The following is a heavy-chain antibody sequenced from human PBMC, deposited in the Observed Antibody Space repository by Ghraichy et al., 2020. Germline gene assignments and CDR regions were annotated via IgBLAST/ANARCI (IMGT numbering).Heavy chain of an antibody. V-gene: IGHV3-33*01. CDR1: GFTFSSYG. D-gene: IGHD6-6*01. CDR3: ARNEQLVGPRGGMDV. CDR2: IWYDGTNK. J-gene: IGHJ6*02. Sequence: GGSLRLSCAASGFTFSSYGMHWVRQAPGKGLEWVALIWYDGTNKYYADSVMGRFTISRDNSKNTLYLQMNSLRAEDTAVYYCARNEQLVGPRGGMDVWGQGTTVTVSS.